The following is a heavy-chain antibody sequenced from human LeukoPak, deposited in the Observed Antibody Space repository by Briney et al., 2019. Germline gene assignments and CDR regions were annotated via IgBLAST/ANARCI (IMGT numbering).Heavy chain of an antibody. J-gene: IGHJ5*02. CDR3: ASLNFHYYDILTGYYNWFDP. V-gene: IGHV4-59*08. Sequence: PSETLSLTCAVYGGSFSGYYWSWIRQPPGKGLEWIGYIYYSGSTNYNPSLKSRVTISVDTSKNQFSLKLSSVTAADTAVYYCASLNFHYYDILTGYYNWFDPWGQGTLVTVSS. CDR2: IYYSGST. CDR1: GGSFSGYY. D-gene: IGHD3-9*01.